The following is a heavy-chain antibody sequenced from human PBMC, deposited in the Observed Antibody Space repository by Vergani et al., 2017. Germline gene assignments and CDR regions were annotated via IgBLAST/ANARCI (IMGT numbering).Heavy chain of an antibody. J-gene: IGHJ6*02. CDR1: GYTFTGYY. D-gene: IGHD2-8*01. CDR3: ARGNGGKLHYYSYYGMDV. Sequence: QVQLVQSGAEVKKPGASVKVSCKASGYTFTGYYMHWVRQAPGQGLEWMGWINPIFGTANYAQKFQGRVTITADESTSTAYMELSSLRSEDTAVYYCARGNGGKLHYYSYYGMDVWGQXP. V-gene: IGHV1-69*01. CDR2: INPIFGTA.